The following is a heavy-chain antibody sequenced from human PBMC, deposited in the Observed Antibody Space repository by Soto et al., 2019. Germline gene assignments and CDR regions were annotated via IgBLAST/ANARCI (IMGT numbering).Heavy chain of an antibody. J-gene: IGHJ4*02. V-gene: IGHV4-59*01. Sequence: SATLSLTCTVSGGSISSYYWSWIRQPPGKGLEWIGYIYYSGSTNYNPSLKSRVTISVDTSKNQFSLKLSSVTAADTAVYYCARDRGAFDYWGQGTLVTVSS. D-gene: IGHD3-10*01. CDR1: GGSISSYY. CDR3: ARDRGAFDY. CDR2: IYYSGST.